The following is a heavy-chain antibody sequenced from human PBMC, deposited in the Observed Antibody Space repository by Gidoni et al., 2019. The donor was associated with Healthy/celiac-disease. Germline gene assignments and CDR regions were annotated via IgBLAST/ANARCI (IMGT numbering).Heavy chain of an antibody. CDR2: IYYSGST. V-gene: IGHV4-39*01. D-gene: IGHD3-22*01. Sequence: QLQLQESGPGLVKPSETLSLTCTFSGGSISSSSYYWGWIRQPPGKGLEWIGSIYYSGSTYYNPSLKSRVTISVDTSKNQFSLKLSSVTAADTAVYYCARPRRNYDSSGYWGDYFDYWGQGTLVTVSS. CDR1: GGSISSSSYY. J-gene: IGHJ4*02. CDR3: ARPRRNYDSSGYWGDYFDY.